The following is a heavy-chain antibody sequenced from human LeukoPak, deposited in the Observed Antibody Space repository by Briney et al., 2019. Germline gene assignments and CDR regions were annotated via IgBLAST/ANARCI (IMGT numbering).Heavy chain of an antibody. J-gene: IGHJ3*02. Sequence: GRSLRLSCAASGFTFSSYAMHWVRQAPGKGLEWVAVISYDGSNKYYADSVKGRFTISRDNSKNTLYLQMNSLRAEDTAVYYCARGGTYYYDSSGYSGRVYAFDIWGQGTMVTVSS. CDR3: ARGGTYYYDSSGYSGRVYAFDI. CDR2: ISYDGSNK. D-gene: IGHD3-22*01. CDR1: GFTFSSYA. V-gene: IGHV3-30*04.